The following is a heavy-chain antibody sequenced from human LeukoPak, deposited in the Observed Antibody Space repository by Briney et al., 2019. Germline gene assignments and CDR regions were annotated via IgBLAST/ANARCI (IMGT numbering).Heavy chain of an antibody. D-gene: IGHD1-26*01. CDR2: ITWNTDTI. J-gene: IGHJ4*02. V-gene: IGHV3-9*01. Sequence: GGSLRLSCAASGFTFDDYAMHWVRQGPGKGPEWISGITWNTDTIGYADSVMGRFTISRDNAKNSLYLHMNSLRAEDTALYYCAKDISVGTTPYYFDSWGQGTLVTVSS. CDR3: AKDISVGTTPYYFDS. CDR1: GFTFDDYA.